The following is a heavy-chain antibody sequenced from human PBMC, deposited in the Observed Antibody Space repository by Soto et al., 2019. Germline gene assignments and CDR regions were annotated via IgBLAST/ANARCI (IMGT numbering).Heavy chain of an antibody. V-gene: IGHV1-69*01. Sequence: QVQLVQSGAEVKKPGSSVKVSCKASGGTFSSYAISWVRQAPGQGLEWMGGIITIFGTANYAQKFQGRVTITADESTITAYMELSSLRSEDTAVYYCAGAVIAARLAQGYYYYVMDVWGQGPTVTVS. CDR1: GGTFSSYA. J-gene: IGHJ6*02. CDR3: AGAVIAARLAQGYYYYVMDV. D-gene: IGHD6-6*01. CDR2: IITIFGTA.